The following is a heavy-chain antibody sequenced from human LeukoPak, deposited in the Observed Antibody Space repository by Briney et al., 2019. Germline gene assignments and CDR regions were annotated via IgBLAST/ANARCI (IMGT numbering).Heavy chain of an antibody. Sequence: SETLSLTCAVYGGSFSGYYWSWIRQPPGKGLEWIGEINHSGSTNYNPSLKSRVTMSVDTSKNQFSLKLSSVTAADTAVYYCATEVLRFLEWLYPFGYWGQGTLVTVSS. CDR3: ATEVLRFLEWLYPFGY. CDR2: INHSGST. CDR1: GGSFSGYY. J-gene: IGHJ4*02. D-gene: IGHD3-3*01. V-gene: IGHV4-34*01.